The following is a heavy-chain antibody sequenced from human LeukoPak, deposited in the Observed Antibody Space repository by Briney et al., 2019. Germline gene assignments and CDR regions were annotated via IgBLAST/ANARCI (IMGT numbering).Heavy chain of an antibody. J-gene: IGHJ4*02. CDR1: GGTFSSYA. CDR3: TISIYDTSGYYVFDY. V-gene: IGHV1-69*13. CDR2: IIPMFRTA. D-gene: IGHD3-22*01. Sequence: SVKVSCKASGGTFSSYAISWVRQAPGQGLEWMGGIIPMFRTANYAQRFQARVTISADESTRTAYMELISLRSEDTAVYYCTISIYDTSGYYVFDYWGQGTLVTVSS.